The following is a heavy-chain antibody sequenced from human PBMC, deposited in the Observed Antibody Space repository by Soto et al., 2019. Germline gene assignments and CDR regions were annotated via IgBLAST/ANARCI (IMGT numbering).Heavy chain of an antibody. V-gene: IGHV1-24*01. CDR3: ATYGNIYYYYGMAV. D-gene: IGHD1-1*01. J-gene: IGHJ6*02. CDR2: FDPEDGET. Sequence: ASVKVSCKVSGYTLTELSMHWVRQAPGKGLEWMGGFDPEDGETIYAQKFQGRVTMTEDTSTDTAYMELSSLRSEDTAVYYCATYGNIYYYYGMAVWDQGTTVTVSS. CDR1: GYTLTELS.